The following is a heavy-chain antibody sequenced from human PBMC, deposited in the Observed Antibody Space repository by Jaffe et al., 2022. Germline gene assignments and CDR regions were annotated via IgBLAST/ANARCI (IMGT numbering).Heavy chain of an antibody. J-gene: IGHJ4*02. CDR2: ISGSADTS. V-gene: IGHV3-23*01. CDR1: GFTFSSYA. Sequence: EVQLLESGGGLVQPGGSLRLSCAVSGFTFSSYAMTWVRQAPGKGLEWVSTISGSADTSYYIHSVKGRFTISRDNSKNTLYLQMNSLGAEDTAIYYCAKPPTVTSSAYWGQGTLVTVSS. D-gene: IGHD4-17*01. CDR3: AKPPTVTSSAY.